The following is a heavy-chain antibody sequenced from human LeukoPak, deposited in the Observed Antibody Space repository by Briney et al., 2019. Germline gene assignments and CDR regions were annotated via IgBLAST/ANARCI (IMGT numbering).Heavy chain of an antibody. V-gene: IGHV4-39*07. Sequence: SETLSLTCTVSGDSVSSSSYYWGWIRQPPGRGLEWIGSIYYSGSTYYNPSLKSRVTISVDTSKNQFSLKLSSVTAADTAVYYCARGEVVYYYYGMDVWGQGTTVTVSS. J-gene: IGHJ6*02. CDR2: IYYSGST. CDR3: ARGEVVYYYYGMDV. CDR1: GDSVSSSSYY.